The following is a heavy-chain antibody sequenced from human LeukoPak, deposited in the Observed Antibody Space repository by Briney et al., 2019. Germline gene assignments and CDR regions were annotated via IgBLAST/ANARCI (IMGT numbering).Heavy chain of an antibody. CDR2: INSDGGIT. CDR3: ARGTVGDYNWFDL. J-gene: IGHJ5*02. CDR1: GFTFTTYS. V-gene: IGHV3-74*01. Sequence: GGSLRLSCAASGFTFTTYSMNWVRQAPGKGLVWVSRINSDGGITNYADSVKGRFTISRDNVKNTLYLQVNSLRGEDTAVYYCARGTVGDYNWFDLWGQGALVTVSS. D-gene: IGHD3-16*01.